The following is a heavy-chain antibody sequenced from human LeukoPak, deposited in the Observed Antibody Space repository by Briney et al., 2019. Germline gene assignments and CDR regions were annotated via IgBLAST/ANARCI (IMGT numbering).Heavy chain of an antibody. V-gene: IGHV4-61*01. Sequence: SETLSLTCTVSGGSVSSGSYYWSWIRQPPGRGLEWVGYISYGGSTNYNPSLKGRVTISVDTSTNQFSPKLSSVTAADTAVYYCARGIFGMVLNAFDLWGRGTMVTVSS. CDR3: ARGIFGMVLNAFDL. J-gene: IGHJ3*01. D-gene: IGHD3-3*01. CDR1: GGSVSSGSYY. CDR2: ISYGGST.